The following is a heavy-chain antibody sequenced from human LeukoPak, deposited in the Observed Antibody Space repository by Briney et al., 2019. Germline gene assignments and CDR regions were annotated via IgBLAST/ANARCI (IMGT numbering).Heavy chain of an antibody. Sequence: PSETLSLTCTVSGGSISSSTYFWGWIRQPPGKGLEWVGSIYYSGSTYYNPSLKGRVTMSVDTSKNQFSLRLSSVTAADTAVYYCAILGTGSSWGQGTLVTVSS. CDR3: AILGTGSS. V-gene: IGHV4-39*01. J-gene: IGHJ5*02. D-gene: IGHD3-10*01. CDR1: GGSISSSTYF. CDR2: IYYSGST.